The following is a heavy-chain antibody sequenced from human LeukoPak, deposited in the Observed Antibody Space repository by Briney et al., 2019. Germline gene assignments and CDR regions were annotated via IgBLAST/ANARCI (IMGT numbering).Heavy chain of an antibody. CDR2: TSYDESNK. J-gene: IGHJ3*02. CDR3: ARTTPYAVDI. CDR1: GFTFSSFA. V-gene: IGHV3-30-3*01. Sequence: GGSLRLSCVASGFTFSSFALHWVRQAPGRGLEWVAVTSYDESNKYYADSVKGRFTISRDNSKSMLYLQMISLRPEDTAVYYCARTTPYAVDIWGQGTMVTVSS.